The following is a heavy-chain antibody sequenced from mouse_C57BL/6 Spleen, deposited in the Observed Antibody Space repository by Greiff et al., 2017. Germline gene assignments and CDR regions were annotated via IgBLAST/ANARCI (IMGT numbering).Heavy chain of an antibody. CDR1: GYTFTDYE. CDR3: TRGQHN. CDR2: IDPETGGT. V-gene: IGHV1-15*01. J-gene: IGHJ2*01. Sequence: QVQLKESGAELVRPGASVTLSCKASGYTFTDYEMHWVKQTPVHGLEWIGAIDPETGGTAYNQKFKGKAILTADKSSSTAYMELRSLTSEDSAVYYCTRGQHNWGQGTTLTVSS.